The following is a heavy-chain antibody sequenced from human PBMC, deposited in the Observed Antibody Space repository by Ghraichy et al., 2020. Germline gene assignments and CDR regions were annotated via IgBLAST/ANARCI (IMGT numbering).Heavy chain of an antibody. Sequence: GGSLRLSCAASGFTLSNYWMHWVRQAPGKGLVWVSRISSDGSSTSYADSVKGRFTISRDNAKNTLYLQMNRLRAEDTAVYYCAREYCSGGSCFFRTGGSPLDYWGQGTLVTVSS. CDR2: ISSDGSST. J-gene: IGHJ4*02. D-gene: IGHD2-15*01. CDR1: GFTLSNYW. CDR3: AREYCSGGSCFFRTGGSPLDY. V-gene: IGHV3-74*01.